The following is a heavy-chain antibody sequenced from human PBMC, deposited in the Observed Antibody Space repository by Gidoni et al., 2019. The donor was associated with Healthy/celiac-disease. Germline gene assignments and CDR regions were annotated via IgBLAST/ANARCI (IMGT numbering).Heavy chain of an antibody. V-gene: IGHV4-59*01. CDR2: IYYSGST. Sequence: QVQLQESGPGLVKPSETLSLTCTVSGGPISSYYWSWIRQPPGKGLEWIGYIYYSGSTNYNPSLKSRVTISVDTSKNQFSLKLSSVTAADTAVYYCARIGTYCGGDCVRWYFDLWGRGTLVTVSS. CDR3: ARIGTYCGGDCVRWYFDL. J-gene: IGHJ2*01. CDR1: GGPISSYY. D-gene: IGHD2-21*02.